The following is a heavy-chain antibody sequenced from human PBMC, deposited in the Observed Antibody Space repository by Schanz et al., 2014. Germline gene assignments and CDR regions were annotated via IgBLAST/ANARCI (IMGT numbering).Heavy chain of an antibody. CDR2: IGYLGDT. V-gene: IGHV3-13*01. CDR1: GFTLSNSD. CDR3: ARPRFDYGEVDY. D-gene: IGHD4-17*01. J-gene: IGHJ4*02. Sequence: VQLVESGGGVVQPGGSLRLSCAASGFTLSNSDMHWVRQGTGKGLEWVSTIGYLGDTYYADSVRGRFTISRDRFQNTLYLRMSSLRAEDTAVYYCARPRFDYGEVDYWGQGTLVTGSS.